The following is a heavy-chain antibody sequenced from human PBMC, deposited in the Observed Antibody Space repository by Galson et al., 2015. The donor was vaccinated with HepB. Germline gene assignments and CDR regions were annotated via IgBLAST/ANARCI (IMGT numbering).Heavy chain of an antibody. V-gene: IGHV5-51*01. CDR2: IYPGDSET. J-gene: IGHJ6*02. CDR1: GYSFSSYW. CDR3: ARRTRDYGMDV. D-gene: IGHD2-21*01. Sequence: QSGAEVKKPGESLKISCKGSGYSFSSYWIGWVRQMPGKGLEWMGIIYPGDSETRYSPSFQGQVTISADKSITTAYLRWSSLKASDTAMYYCARRTRDYGMDVWGQGTTVTVSS.